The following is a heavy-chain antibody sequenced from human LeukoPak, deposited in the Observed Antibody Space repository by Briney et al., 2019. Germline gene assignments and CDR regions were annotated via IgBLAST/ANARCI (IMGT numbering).Heavy chain of an antibody. CDR1: GFIFSSYW. CDR2: IKQDGSEK. J-gene: IGHJ4*02. V-gene: IGHV3-7*01. CDR3: ARDRLYGPPDY. D-gene: IGHD4-17*01. Sequence: GGSLRLSCAASGFIFSSYWMSWVRQAPGKGLEWVANIKQDGSEKYYVDSVKGRFTISRDNAKHSLYLQMNSLRAEDTAVYYCARDRLYGPPDYWGQGTLDTVSS.